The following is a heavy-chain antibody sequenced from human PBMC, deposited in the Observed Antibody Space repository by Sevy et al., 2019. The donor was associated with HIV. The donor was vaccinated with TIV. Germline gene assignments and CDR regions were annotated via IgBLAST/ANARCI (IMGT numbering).Heavy chain of an antibody. CDR3: AKWDADRRWFFDY. D-gene: IGHD1-26*01. J-gene: IGHJ4*02. CDR2: ISSSSSYV. Sequence: GGSLRLSCVASGFTFSSYNMNWVRQAPGKGLEWVSSISSSSSYVYHADPVKGRFTISRDNAKNSLYLQMNSLRAEDTAVYYCAKWDADRRWFFDYWGQGTLVTVSS. CDR1: GFTFSSYN. V-gene: IGHV3-21*06.